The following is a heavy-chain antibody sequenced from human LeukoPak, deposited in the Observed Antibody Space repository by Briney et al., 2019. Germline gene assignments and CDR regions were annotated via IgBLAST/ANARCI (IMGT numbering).Heavy chain of an antibody. Sequence: GGSLRLSCAASGFTFSSYWMSWVRQAPGKGLEWVANIKQDGSEKYYVDSVKGRFTISRDNAKNSLYLQMDSLRAEDTAVYYCAKDFRSQSLDYWGQGTLVTVSS. CDR1: GFTFSSYW. D-gene: IGHD5/OR15-5a*01. CDR3: AKDFRSQSLDY. J-gene: IGHJ4*02. CDR2: IKQDGSEK. V-gene: IGHV3-7*01.